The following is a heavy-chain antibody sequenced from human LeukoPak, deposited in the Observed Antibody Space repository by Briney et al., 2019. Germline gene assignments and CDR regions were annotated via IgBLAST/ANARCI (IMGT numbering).Heavy chain of an antibody. J-gene: IGHJ6*02. Sequence: GGSLRLSCAASGFTFDDYAMSWVRQAPGKGLEWVSGVNWSGGSTHYADSVKGRFTISRDNAEKSLFLQMNSLRAEDTGLYYCARAGYCGSTSCYYYYYGMDVWGQGTTVTVSS. D-gene: IGHD2-2*03. CDR1: GFTFDDYA. V-gene: IGHV3-20*04. CDR3: ARAGYCGSTSCYYYYYGMDV. CDR2: VNWSGGST.